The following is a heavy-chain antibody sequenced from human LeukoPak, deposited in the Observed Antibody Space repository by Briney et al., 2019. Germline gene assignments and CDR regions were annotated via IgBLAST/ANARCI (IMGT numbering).Heavy chain of an antibody. Sequence: GGSLRLSCAASGFTFRNYWMSWVRQAPGKGLEWVANIKYYGSEKYYADSMRGRFTISRDNAKSSLYLQMNSLRAEDTAVYFCASALPADHFDFWGQGTLVTVSS. CDR2: IKYYGSEK. CDR3: ASALPADHFDF. J-gene: IGHJ4*02. V-gene: IGHV3-7*01. CDR1: GFTFRNYW.